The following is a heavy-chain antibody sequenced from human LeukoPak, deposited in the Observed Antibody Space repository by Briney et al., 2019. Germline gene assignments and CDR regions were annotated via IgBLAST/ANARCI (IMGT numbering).Heavy chain of an antibody. CDR1: GFTFSSYA. D-gene: IGHD2-2*01. J-gene: IGHJ5*02. CDR3: AKDHTTLVVPAAPNH. V-gene: IGHV3-30*04. Sequence: PGGSLRLSCAASGFTFSSYAMHWVRQAPGKGLEWVAVISYDGSNKYYADSVKGRFTISRDNSKNALYLQMNSLRAEDTAVYYCAKDHTTLVVPAAPNHWGQGTLVTVSS. CDR2: ISYDGSNK.